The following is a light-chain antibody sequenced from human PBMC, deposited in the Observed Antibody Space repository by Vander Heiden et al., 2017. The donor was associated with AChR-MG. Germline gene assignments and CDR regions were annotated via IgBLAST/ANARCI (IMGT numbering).Light chain of an antibody. J-gene: IGKJ2*01. Sequence: DIQMTQSPSTLSASVGDRVTITCRASQSFARWVAWYQQKPGKAPKLLIYKAFILEDGVPSRFSGSQSGTEFTLTISSLQPDDCATYFCQQYYLYPHTFGQGTSLEI. V-gene: IGKV1-5*03. CDR3: QQYYLYPHT. CDR1: QSFARW. CDR2: KAF.